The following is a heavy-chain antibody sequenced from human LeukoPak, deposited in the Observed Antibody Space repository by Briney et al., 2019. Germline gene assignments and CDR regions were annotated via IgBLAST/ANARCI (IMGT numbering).Heavy chain of an antibody. Sequence: ASVKVSCKASGYTFTSYDINWVRQATGQGLEWMGWMNPNSGNAGYAQKCQGRVTITRNTSISTAYMELSSLRSEDTAVYYCARGLGYCSSTSCYGSDYWGQGTLVTVSS. J-gene: IGHJ4*02. V-gene: IGHV1-8*03. CDR2: MNPNSGNA. D-gene: IGHD2-2*01. CDR3: ARGLGYCSSTSCYGSDY. CDR1: GYTFTSYD.